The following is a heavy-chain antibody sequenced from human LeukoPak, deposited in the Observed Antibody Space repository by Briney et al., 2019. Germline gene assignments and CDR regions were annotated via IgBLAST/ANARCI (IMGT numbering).Heavy chain of an antibody. V-gene: IGHV4-39*07. Sequence: SETLSLTCTVSGGSISSSSYYWGWVRQPSGKGLEWIGSIYYTGSTYYNPSLKSRVTISVDTSKNQFSLKLSSVTAADTAVYYCARWYYDILTGYYTPPDYWGQGTLVTVSS. CDR2: IYYTGST. J-gene: IGHJ4*02. D-gene: IGHD3-9*01. CDR3: ARWYYDILTGYYTPPDY. CDR1: GGSISSSSYY.